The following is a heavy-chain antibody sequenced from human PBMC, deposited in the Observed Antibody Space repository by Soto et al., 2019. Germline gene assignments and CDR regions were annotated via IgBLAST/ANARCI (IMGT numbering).Heavy chain of an antibody. D-gene: IGHD5-18*01. CDR3: ACILGGYSYAFTGDYGMDV. CDR2: IIPLFGTA. Sequence: QVQLVQSGAEVKKPGSSVKVSCKASGGTFSSFAISWVRQAPGQGLEWMGGIIPLFGTANNAQKFQGRVTITADDSTSTAYMELSGLRSADTAVYYCACILGGYSYAFTGDYGMDVWGQGTTVTVSS. V-gene: IGHV1-69*01. CDR1: GGTFSSFA. J-gene: IGHJ6*02.